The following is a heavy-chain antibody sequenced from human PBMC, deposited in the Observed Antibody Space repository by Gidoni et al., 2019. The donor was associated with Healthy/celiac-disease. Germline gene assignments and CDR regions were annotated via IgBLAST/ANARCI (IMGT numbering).Heavy chain of an antibody. CDR1: GFTFSSYG. D-gene: IGHD3-10*01. CDR3: AKVMSGGSLGY. Sequence: QVQLVESGGGVVQPGRSLRLSCAASGFTFSSYGMHWARQAPGKGLEWVAVISYDGSNKYYADSVKGRFTSSRDNSKNTLYLQMNSLRAEDTAVYYCAKVMSGGSLGYWGQGTLVTVSS. CDR2: ISYDGSNK. J-gene: IGHJ4*02. V-gene: IGHV3-30*18.